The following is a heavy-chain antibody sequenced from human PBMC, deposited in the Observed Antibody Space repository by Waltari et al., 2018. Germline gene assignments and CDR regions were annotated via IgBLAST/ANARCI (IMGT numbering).Heavy chain of an antibody. Sequence: EVLLVESGGGLVQPGGSLRLVCAASGFPFTDYRMNWVRQGPEKGREWVAYISSSSSTTFYADSVEGRFSISRDNAKNSLYLQMNSLRDEDTAVYYCVRDRHGDYLRYFDSWGQGNLVTVSS. J-gene: IGHJ4*02. V-gene: IGHV3-48*02. CDR3: VRDRHGDYLRYFDS. CDR2: ISSSSSTT. D-gene: IGHD4-17*01. CDR1: GFPFTDYR.